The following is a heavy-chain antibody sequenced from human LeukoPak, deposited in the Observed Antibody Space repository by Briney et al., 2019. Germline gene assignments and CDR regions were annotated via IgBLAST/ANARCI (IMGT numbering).Heavy chain of an antibody. CDR2: ISGSGGNT. Sequence: GGSLRLSCVASGFTFSTYAMNWVRQAPGKGLEWVSNISGSGGNTNYADSVKGRVTISKDTSKNTLYLQMNSLRAEDTAVYYCAKDRIYHTTGSRGINYCGQGTLVTVSS. V-gene: IGHV3-23*01. D-gene: IGHD1-1*01. J-gene: IGHJ4*02. CDR1: GFTFSTYA. CDR3: AKDRIYHTTGSRGINY.